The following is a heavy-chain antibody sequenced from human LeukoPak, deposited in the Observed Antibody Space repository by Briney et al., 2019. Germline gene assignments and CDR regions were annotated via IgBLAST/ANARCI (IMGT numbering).Heavy chain of an antibody. D-gene: IGHD3-9*01. CDR3: ARPARYYDILTGYYIVSVPDY. J-gene: IGHJ4*02. CDR1: GFTFSSYG. Sequence: GGSLRLSCAASGFTFSSYGMHWVRQAPGKGLEWVANIKQDGSEKYYVDSVKGRFTISRDNAKNSLYLQMNSLRAEDTAVYYCARPARYYDILTGYYIVSVPDYWGQGTLVTVSS. V-gene: IGHV3-7*01. CDR2: IKQDGSEK.